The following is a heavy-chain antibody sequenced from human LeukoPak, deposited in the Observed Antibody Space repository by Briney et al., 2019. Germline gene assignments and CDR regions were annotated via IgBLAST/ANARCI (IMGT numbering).Heavy chain of an antibody. CDR1: GFTFSSYA. J-gene: IGHJ3*02. V-gene: IGHV3-23*01. CDR2: ISGSAYST. Sequence: GGSLRLSRAASGFTFSSYAMTWVRQAPGKGLEWISAISGSAYSTSYADSVKGRFTISRDNSKNTLYLQMNSLRAEDTAIYYCARNTSGFKLGDAFDIWGQGTMVTVSS. D-gene: IGHD3-22*01. CDR3: ARNTSGFKLGDAFDI.